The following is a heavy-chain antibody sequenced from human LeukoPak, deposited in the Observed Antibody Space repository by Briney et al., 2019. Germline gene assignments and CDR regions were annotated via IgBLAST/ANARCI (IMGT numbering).Heavy chain of an antibody. CDR1: GESFSGYY. CDR2: INHSGST. CDR3: ARANEYCSSTSCYKFYYYMDV. J-gene: IGHJ6*03. D-gene: IGHD2-2*02. Sequence: SETLSLTCAVYGESFSGYYWSWIRQPPGKGLEWIGEINHSGSTNYNPSLKSRVTISVDTSKNQFSLKLSSVTAADTAVYYCARANEYCSSTSCYKFYYYMDVWGKGTTVTVSS. V-gene: IGHV4-34*01.